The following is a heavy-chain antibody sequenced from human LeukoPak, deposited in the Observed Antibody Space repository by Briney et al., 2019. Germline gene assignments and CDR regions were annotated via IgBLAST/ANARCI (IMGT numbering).Heavy chain of an antibody. CDR3: ARAPGGGYYYYMDV. D-gene: IGHD3-16*01. Sequence: SETLSLTCAAYGGSFSGYYWSWIRQPPGKGLEWIGEINHSGSTNYNPSLKSRVTISVDTSKNQFSLKLSSVTAADTAVYYCARAPGGGYYYYMDVWGKGTTVTVSS. J-gene: IGHJ6*03. CDR2: INHSGST. V-gene: IGHV4-34*01. CDR1: GGSFSGYY.